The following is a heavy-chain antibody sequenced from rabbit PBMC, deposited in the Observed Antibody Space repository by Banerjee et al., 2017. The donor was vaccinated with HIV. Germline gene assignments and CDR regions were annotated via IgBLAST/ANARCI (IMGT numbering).Heavy chain of an antibody. Sequence: QSLEESGGDLVKPGASLTLTCIASGVSFSGDSYMCWVRQAPGKGLEWIACINAVTGRAVYASWAKGRFTFSKTSSTTVTLQMTSLTAADTATYFCARNYVNVFDPWGPGTLVTVS. J-gene: IGHJ2*01. CDR1: GVSFSGDSY. CDR3: ARNYVNVFDP. V-gene: IGHV1S40*01. D-gene: IGHD1-1*01. CDR2: INAVTGRA.